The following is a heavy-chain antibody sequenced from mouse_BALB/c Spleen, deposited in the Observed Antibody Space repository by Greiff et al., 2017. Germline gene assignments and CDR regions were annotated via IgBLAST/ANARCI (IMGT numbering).Heavy chain of an antibody. CDR3: ARTGTTAHYYAMDY. CDR2: ISSGSSTI. V-gene: IGHV5-17*02. Sequence: EVLLVESGAGLVQPGGSRKLSCAASGFTFSSFGMHWVRQAPEKGLEWVAYISSGSSTIYYADKVKGRFTISIDNPKNTMFLQMTSLRSEDTAMYYCARTGTTAHYYAMDYWGQGTSVTVSS. CDR1: GFTFSSFG. D-gene: IGHD1-2*01. J-gene: IGHJ4*01.